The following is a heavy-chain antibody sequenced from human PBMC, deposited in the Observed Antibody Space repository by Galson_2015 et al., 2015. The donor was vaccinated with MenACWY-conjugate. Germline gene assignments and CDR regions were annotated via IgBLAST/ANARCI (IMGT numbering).Heavy chain of an antibody. Sequence: SLRLSCAASGFTFSSCAMSWVRQAPGKGLEWVSGITGSDGRTFYAASVKGRFTISRDNSKNTVYLQMNSLRAEDTAVYFCARGLGTGSFSELDSWGQGMLVTVSS. CDR3: ARGLGTGSFSELDS. V-gene: IGHV3-23*01. CDR1: GFTFSSCA. J-gene: IGHJ4*02. D-gene: IGHD1-26*01. CDR2: ITGSDGRT.